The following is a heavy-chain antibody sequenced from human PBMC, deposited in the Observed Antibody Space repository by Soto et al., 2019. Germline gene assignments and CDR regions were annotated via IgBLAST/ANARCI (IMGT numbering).Heavy chain of an antibody. V-gene: IGHV1-46*03. CDR2: INPSGGST. CDR1: GYTFTSYY. CDR3: ARDFLGYCTNGVCSDFDY. J-gene: IGHJ4*02. Sequence: AAVKVSCKACGYTFTSYYMHWVRQAPGQGLEWMGIINPSGGSTSYAQKFQGRVTMTRDTSTGTVYMELSSLRSEDTAVYYCARDFLGYCTNGVCSDFDYWGQGTLVTVSS. D-gene: IGHD2-8*01.